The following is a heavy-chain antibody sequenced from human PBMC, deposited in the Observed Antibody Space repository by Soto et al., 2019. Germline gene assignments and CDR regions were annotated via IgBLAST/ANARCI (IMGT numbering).Heavy chain of an antibody. V-gene: IGHV4-59*08. CDR3: ASQHYYDSSGYYVVY. CDR2: IHYSGST. D-gene: IGHD3-22*01. J-gene: IGHJ4*02. Sequence: SETLSLTCTVSGGSISSYYWSWIRQPQGKGLEWIGNIHYSGSTNYNPSLKSRVTISVDTSKNQFSLKLSSVTAADTAVYYCASQHYYDSSGYYVVYWGQGTLVTVSS. CDR1: GGSISSYY.